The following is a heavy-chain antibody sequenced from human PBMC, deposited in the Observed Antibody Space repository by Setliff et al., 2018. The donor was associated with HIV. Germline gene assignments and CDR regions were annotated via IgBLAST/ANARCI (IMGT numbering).Heavy chain of an antibody. CDR3: ARLGGYSSSWYVPYCYYMDV. D-gene: IGHD6-13*01. CDR2: IYYSGST. V-gene: IGHV4-59*08. J-gene: IGHJ6*03. Sequence: SETLSLTCSVSGGSISTYYWSWIRQPPGKGLECIGYIYYSGSTNYSPSLMSRVTISVDTSKNQFSLNLSSVTAADTAVYYCARLGGYSSSWYVPYCYYMDVWGKGTTVTV. CDR1: GGSISTYY.